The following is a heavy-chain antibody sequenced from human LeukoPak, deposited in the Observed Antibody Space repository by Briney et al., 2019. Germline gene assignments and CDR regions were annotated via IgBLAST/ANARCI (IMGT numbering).Heavy chain of an antibody. CDR3: ARALSWTTESYYYMDV. Sequence: ASVKVSCKASGYTFTSYDMNWVRQATGQGLEWMGWMSPNSGNTGYAQKFQGRVTMTKNTSITTAYMELSSLRSEDTAVYYCARALSWTTESYYYMDVWGEGTTVTVSS. V-gene: IGHV1-8*01. D-gene: IGHD3/OR15-3a*01. J-gene: IGHJ6*03. CDR1: GYTFTSYD. CDR2: MSPNSGNT.